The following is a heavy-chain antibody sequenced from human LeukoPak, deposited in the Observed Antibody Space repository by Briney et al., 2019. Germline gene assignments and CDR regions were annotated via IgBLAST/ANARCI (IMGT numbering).Heavy chain of an antibody. CDR3: ARNRPRMDV. J-gene: IGHJ6*04. CDR2: IYYSGNT. V-gene: IGHV4-59*01. D-gene: IGHD1-14*01. Sequence: SETLSLTXTVSGGSISGYYWSWIRQPPGKGLEWIGYIYYSGNTNYNPSLKSRVTISVDTSKNQFSLNLSSVTAADTAVYYCARNRPRMDVWGKGTTVTVSS. CDR1: GGSISGYY.